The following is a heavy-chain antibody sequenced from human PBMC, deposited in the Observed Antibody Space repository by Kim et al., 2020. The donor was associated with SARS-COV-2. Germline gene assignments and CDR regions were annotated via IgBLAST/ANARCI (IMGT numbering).Heavy chain of an antibody. J-gene: IGHJ4*02. D-gene: IGHD3-9*01. V-gene: IGHV4-59*01. CDR3: AGGGRVLRYFDSFYFDY. Sequence: SETLSLTCTVSGGSISSYYWSWIRQPPGKGLEWIGYIYYSGSTNYNPSLKSRVTISVDTSKNQFSLKLSSVTAADTAGYYCAGGGRVLRYFDSFYFDYWGQGTLVNVSS. CDR2: IYYSGST. CDR1: GGSISSYY.